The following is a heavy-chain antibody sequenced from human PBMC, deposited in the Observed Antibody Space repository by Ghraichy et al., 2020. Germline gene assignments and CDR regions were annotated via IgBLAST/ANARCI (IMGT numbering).Heavy chain of an antibody. V-gene: IGHV4-34*01. CDR1: GGSFSGYY. CDR3: ARGVRITMVRGVTLPRWFDP. Sequence: SDTLSLTCAVYGGSFSGYYWSWIRQPPGKGLEWIGEINHSGSTNYNPSLKSRVTISVDTSKNQFSLKLSSVTAADTAVYYCARGVRITMVRGVTLPRWFDPWGQGTLVTVSS. D-gene: IGHD3-10*01. CDR2: INHSGST. J-gene: IGHJ5*02.